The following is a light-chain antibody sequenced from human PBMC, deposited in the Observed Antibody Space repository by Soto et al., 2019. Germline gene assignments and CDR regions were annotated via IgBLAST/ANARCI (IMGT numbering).Light chain of an antibody. V-gene: IGKV3-11*01. CDR3: QQRSNWPPRHT. CDR1: QSVSRY. Sequence: EIVLTQSPATLSLSPGERATLSCRASQSVSRYLAWYQQKPGQAPRLLIYDASNRATGIPARFSGSGSGTDFTLTISSLEPEDFAVYYCQQRSNWPPRHTFGGGTKVEIK. CDR2: DAS. J-gene: IGKJ4*01.